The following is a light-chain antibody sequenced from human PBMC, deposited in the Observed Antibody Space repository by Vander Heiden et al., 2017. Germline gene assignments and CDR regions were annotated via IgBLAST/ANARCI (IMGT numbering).Light chain of an antibody. CDR3: CSYTSSSTLYV. V-gene: IGLV2-14*03. CDR2: DVS. Sequence: QSALTPPASVSGSPGQSITLSCTGSSSDIGGYNYVSWYQQPPGKAPKLMIHDVSDRPSGVSNRFSGSKSGNTASLTISGLQAEDEADYYCCSYTSSSTLYVFGTGTKVTVL. J-gene: IGLJ1*01. CDR1: SSDIGGYNY.